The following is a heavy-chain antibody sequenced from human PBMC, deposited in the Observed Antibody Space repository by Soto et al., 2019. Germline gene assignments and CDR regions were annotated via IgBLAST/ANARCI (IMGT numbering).Heavy chain of an antibody. D-gene: IGHD4-17*01. J-gene: IGHJ5*02. V-gene: IGHV5-51*01. CDR3: ARHGFYGDYAYKYFDP. CDR2: IYPGNSDA. Sequence: PGESLKISFQASGYNFATYLIAWVRQMPVKGLEYMGIIYPGNSDARYSPSFQGQVTFSADKSISTAYLHWSSLKASDTAMYYCARHGFYGDYAYKYFDPCGQGTLVTVCS. CDR1: GYNFATYL.